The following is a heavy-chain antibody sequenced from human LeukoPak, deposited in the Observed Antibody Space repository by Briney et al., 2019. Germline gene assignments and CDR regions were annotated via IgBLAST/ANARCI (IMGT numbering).Heavy chain of an antibody. V-gene: IGHV3-9*01. CDR3: ARNGLLERLDFDY. Sequence: GGSLRLSCAASEFTFDDYAMHWVRQAPGKGLEWVSGISWNSGSIGYADSVKGRFTISRDNAKNSLYLQMNSLRAEDTALYYCARNGLLERLDFDYWGQGTLVTVSS. CDR2: ISWNSGSI. CDR1: EFTFDDYA. J-gene: IGHJ4*02. D-gene: IGHD1-1*01.